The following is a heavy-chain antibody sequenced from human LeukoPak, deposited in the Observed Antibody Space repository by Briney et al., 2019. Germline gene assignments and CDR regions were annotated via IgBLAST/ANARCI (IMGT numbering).Heavy chain of an antibody. CDR3: SREFRGAGFFDY. Sequence: GASVKVSCKASGYTFTAYYLHWVRQAPGQGLEWMGWINPDNGRTNYARKFQGRVTMTRDTSIKTAYMDLSRLRSDDTAIYYCSREFRGAGFFDYWGLGTLVTVSS. V-gene: IGHV1-2*02. CDR1: GYTFTAYY. CDR2: INPDNGRT. J-gene: IGHJ4*02. D-gene: IGHD3-10*01.